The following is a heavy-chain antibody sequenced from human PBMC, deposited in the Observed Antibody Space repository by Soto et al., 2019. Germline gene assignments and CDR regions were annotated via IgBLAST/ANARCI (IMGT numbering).Heavy chain of an antibody. J-gene: IGHJ6*02. CDR1: GFTFSSSG. CDR3: ARGGSSGPNYGMDV. CDR2: IWYDGSNK. D-gene: IGHD3-22*01. V-gene: IGHV3-33*01. Sequence: VQLVESGGGVVQPGRSLRLSCAASGFTFSSSGMHWVRQAPGKGLEWVAVIWYDGSNKYYADSVKGRFTISRDNSKNTLYLQMNSLRAEDTAVYYCARGGSSGPNYGMDVWGQGTTVTVSS.